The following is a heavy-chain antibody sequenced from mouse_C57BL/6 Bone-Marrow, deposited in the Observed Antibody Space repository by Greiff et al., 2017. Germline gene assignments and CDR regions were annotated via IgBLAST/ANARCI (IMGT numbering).Heavy chain of an antibody. J-gene: IGHJ2*01. CDR2: IDPSDSYT. CDR3: AREETGTNFDY. D-gene: IGHD4-1*01. Sequence: QVQLQQPGAELVMPGASVKLSCKASGYTFTSYWMHWVKQRPGQGLEWIGEIDPSDSYTNYNQKLKGKSTLTVDKSSSTAYMQLSSLTSEDSAVYYCAREETGTNFDYWGQGTTLTVSS. CDR1: GYTFTSYW. V-gene: IGHV1-69*01.